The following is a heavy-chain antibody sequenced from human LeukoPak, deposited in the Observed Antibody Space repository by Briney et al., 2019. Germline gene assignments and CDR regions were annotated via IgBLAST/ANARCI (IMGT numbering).Heavy chain of an antibody. Sequence: GESLKISCKGSGYSFPNYWIGWVRQMPGKGLEWMGIIYPGDSDTTYKPSFQGQVTISADKSISTAYLQWSSLKASDTAMYYWARSRAEKVPVWGSYRHHDAFDIWGQRTRVTVSP. V-gene: IGHV5-51*01. CDR3: ARSRAEKVPVWGSYRHHDAFDI. J-gene: IGHJ3*02. D-gene: IGHD3-16*02. CDR1: GYSFPNYW. CDR2: IYPGDSDT.